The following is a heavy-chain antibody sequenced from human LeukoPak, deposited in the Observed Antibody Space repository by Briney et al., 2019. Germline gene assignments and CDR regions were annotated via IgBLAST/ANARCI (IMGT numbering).Heavy chain of an antibody. V-gene: IGHV4-4*07. CDR2: IYTSGRT. Sequence: SETLSLTCTVSGGSINNYYWSWIRQPAGEGLGWIGHIYTSGRTNYNPSLKSPVTMSVDTSKKQFSMELRSVTAADTAVYYCARGSPAGSGLEFFFDPWGQGTLVTVSS. J-gene: IGHJ5*02. CDR1: GGSINNYY. D-gene: IGHD3-10*01. CDR3: ARGSPAGSGLEFFFDP.